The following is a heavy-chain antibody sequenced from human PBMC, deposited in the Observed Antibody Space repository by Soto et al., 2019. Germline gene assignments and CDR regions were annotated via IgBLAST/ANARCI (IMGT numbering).Heavy chain of an antibody. CDR1: GGPLSSSSYY. D-gene: IGHD3-3*01. CDR3: ARHVLRFLGHYGMDV. J-gene: IGHJ6*02. Sequence: PSETPSLTLTVSGGPLSSSSYYWGGIRPPPGKGLEWIGSIYYSGSTYYNPSLKSRVTISVDTSKNQFSLKLSSVTAADTAVYYRARHVLRFLGHYGMDVWGQGTTVTVS. V-gene: IGHV4-39*01. CDR2: IYYSGST.